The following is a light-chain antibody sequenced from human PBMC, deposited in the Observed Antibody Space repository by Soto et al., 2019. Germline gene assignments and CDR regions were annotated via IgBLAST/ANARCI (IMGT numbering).Light chain of an antibody. CDR2: GAS. CDR1: QSVDNGY. J-gene: IGKJ1*01. Sequence: EIVSTQSPGTLSLSPGERATLSCRASQSVDNGYLAWYQQKPGQAPRLLIYGASSRATGIPDRFGGSGAGTDFTLTVSRLEPEDFAVYYCQQYGSSQWTFGQGTKVEIK. CDR3: QQYGSSQWT. V-gene: IGKV3-20*01.